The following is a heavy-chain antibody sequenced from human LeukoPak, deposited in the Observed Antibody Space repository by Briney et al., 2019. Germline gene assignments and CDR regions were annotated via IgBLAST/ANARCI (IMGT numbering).Heavy chain of an antibody. CDR3: ARSAHHDTSGYYVDY. D-gene: IGHD3-22*01. CDR2: INPNSGGT. V-gene: IGHV1-2*02. J-gene: IGHJ4*02. CDR1: GYIFSGYY. Sequence: ASAKVSCKASGYIFSGYYMNWVPQAPGQGLEWMGWINPNSGGTNYAQKFQARVTMTRDTSISTVYMEVNSLRSDDTAVYYCARSAHHDTSGYYVDYWGQGTLVTVSS.